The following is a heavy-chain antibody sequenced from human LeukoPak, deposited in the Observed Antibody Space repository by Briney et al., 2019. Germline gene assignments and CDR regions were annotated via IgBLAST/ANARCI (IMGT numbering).Heavy chain of an antibody. J-gene: IGHJ6*03. CDR2: IKTDGTSP. V-gene: IGHV3-74*01. D-gene: IGHD3-22*01. Sequence: PGGSLRLSCVASGFTFSTSWMHWVRQVPGKGLVWVSRIKTDGTSPTYVDSVKGRFTISRDNAKNTVYLHMNSLRVDDTAVYYCARSLDVYDSSGYPEVYYYYYYMDVWGKGTTVTVSS. CDR3: ARSLDVYDSSGYPEVYYYYYYMDV. CDR1: GFTFSTSW.